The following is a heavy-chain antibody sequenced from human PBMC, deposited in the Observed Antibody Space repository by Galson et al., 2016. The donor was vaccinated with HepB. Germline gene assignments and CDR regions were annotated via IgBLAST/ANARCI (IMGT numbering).Heavy chain of an antibody. CDR1: GFTFSSYG. CDR3: AKGGVWKQLGLSFDY. V-gene: IGHV3-30*18. D-gene: IGHD5-18*01. Sequence: SLRLSCAASGFTFSSYGMHWVRQAPGKGLEWVAVISYDGSNNYYKDSVKGRFTIARDNSKNTLYLQMNSLRAEDTAMYYCAKGGVWKQLGLSFDYWGQGTLVTVSS. CDR2: ISYDGSNN. J-gene: IGHJ4*02.